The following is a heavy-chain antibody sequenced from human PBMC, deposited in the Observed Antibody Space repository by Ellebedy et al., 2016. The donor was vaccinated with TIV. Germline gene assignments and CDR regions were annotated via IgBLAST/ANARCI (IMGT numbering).Heavy chain of an antibody. D-gene: IGHD4-23*01. V-gene: IGHV3-66*01. CDR3: ARGLRVGYGANSELGY. CDR1: GFTVSSDY. J-gene: IGHJ4*02. Sequence: GESLKISCAASGFTVSSDYMTWVRQAPGKGLEWVSVIYSGGTTSYAASVKGRFTISRGNSKNTLYLQMNSLRAEDTAVYYCARGLRVGYGANSELGYWGQGTLVTVSS. CDR2: IYSGGTT.